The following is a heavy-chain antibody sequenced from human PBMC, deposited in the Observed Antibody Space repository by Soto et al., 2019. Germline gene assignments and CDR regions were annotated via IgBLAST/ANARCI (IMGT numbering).Heavy chain of an antibody. CDR2: INHSGST. CDR1: GGSFSGYY. J-gene: IGHJ3*02. D-gene: IGHD3-10*01. CDR3: ARPLGASSDAFDI. V-gene: IGHV4-34*01. Sequence: SETLSLTCAVYGGSFSGYYWSWIRQPPGKGLEWIGEINHSGSTNYNPSLKSRVTISVDTSKNQFSLKLSSVTAADTAVYYCARPLGASSDAFDIWGQGTMVTVSS.